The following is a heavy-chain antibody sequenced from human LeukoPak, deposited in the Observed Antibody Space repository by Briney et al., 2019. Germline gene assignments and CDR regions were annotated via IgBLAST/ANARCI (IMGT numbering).Heavy chain of an antibody. J-gene: IGHJ4*02. CDR2: IYYSGST. CDR3: ARVGYLGGVRGFDY. D-gene: IGHD3-16*01. CDR1: GGSISSYY. V-gene: IGHV4-59*01. Sequence: PSETLSFTCTVSGGSISSYYWSWIRQPPGKGLEWIGYIYYSGSTNYNPSLKSRVTISVDTSKNQFSLKLSSVTAADTAVYYCARVGYLGGVRGFDYWGQGTLVTVSS.